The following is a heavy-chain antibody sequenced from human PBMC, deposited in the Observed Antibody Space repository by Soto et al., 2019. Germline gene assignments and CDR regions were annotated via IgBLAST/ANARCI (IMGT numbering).Heavy chain of an antibody. CDR2: ISYDGSNK. Sequence: QVQLVESGGGVVQPGRSLRLSCVASGFTFSSYAMHWVRQAPGKGLEWVAVISYDGSNKYYADSVKGRFNISRDNPKNTLFLQMNRLRAEDTAVYYCTPPPPRVGGTKNWFDPWGQGTLVTVSS. V-gene: IGHV3-30*03. CDR3: TPPPPRVGGTKNWFDP. J-gene: IGHJ5*02. CDR1: GFTFSSYA. D-gene: IGHD1-26*01.